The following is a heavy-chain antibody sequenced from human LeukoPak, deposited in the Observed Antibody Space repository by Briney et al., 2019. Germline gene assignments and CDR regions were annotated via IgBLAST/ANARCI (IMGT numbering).Heavy chain of an antibody. V-gene: IGHV1-8*01. D-gene: IGHD2-21*02. CDR1: GYTFTSYD. CDR3: ARSDCPYNWFDP. Sequence: GASVKVSCKASGYTFTSYDINWVRQATGQGLEWMGWMNPNSGNTGYAQKFQGRVTMTRNTSISTAYMEPSSLRSEDTAVYYCARSDCPYNWFDPWGQGTLVTVSS. J-gene: IGHJ5*02. CDR2: MNPNSGNT.